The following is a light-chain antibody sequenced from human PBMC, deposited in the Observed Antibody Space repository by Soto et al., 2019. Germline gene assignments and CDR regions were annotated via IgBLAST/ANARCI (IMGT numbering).Light chain of an antibody. J-gene: IGKJ4*01. CDR2: KAS. CDR1: QSISSW. Sequence: DIQLTQSASTLSASVGDRVTITCRASQSISSWLAWYQQKPGKAHKLLVYKASSLESGVPSRFSGSGSGTDFTLTISTLQPDDFATYYCQQYETYPLTFGGGTKVEIK. CDR3: QQYETYPLT. V-gene: IGKV1-5*03.